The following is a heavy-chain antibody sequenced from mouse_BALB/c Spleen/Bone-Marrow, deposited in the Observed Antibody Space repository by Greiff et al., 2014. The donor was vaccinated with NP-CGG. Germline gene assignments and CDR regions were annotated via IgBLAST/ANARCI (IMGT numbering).Heavy chain of an antibody. CDR3: ARLGIRSFDY. J-gene: IGHJ2*01. CDR1: GYRFNSYW. CDR2: ILPGSDST. V-gene: IGHV1-9*01. Sequence: VQLQQSGADLMKPGASVKISCKATGYRFNSYWIEWVKQRPGHGLEWIGEILPGSDSTNFNEKFKGKATFTAYTSSNTAYMLISSLTSEDSAVYYCARLGIRSFDYWGQGTTLTVSS. D-gene: IGHD3-1*01.